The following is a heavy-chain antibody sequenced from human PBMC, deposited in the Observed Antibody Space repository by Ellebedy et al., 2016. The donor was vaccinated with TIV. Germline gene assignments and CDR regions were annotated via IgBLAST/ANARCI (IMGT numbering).Heavy chain of an antibody. J-gene: IGHJ6*02. CDR3: AKDPKSVGHYYGWDV. V-gene: IGHV3-23*01. CDR1: GFAFSANG. CDR2: IDGSENT. Sequence: PGGSLRLSCAASGFAFSANGMSWVRQAPGKGLEWVSGIDGSENTDYGDSVKGRFTISRDISKNTLYLQMNSLRAEDTALYYCAKDPKSVGHYYGWDVWGQGTTVTVSS. D-gene: IGHD4-23*01.